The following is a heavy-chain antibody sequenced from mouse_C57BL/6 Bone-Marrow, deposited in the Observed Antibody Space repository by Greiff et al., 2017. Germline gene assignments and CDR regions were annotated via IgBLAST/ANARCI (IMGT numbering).Heavy chain of an antibody. J-gene: IGHJ1*03. V-gene: IGHV14-3*01. D-gene: IGHD1-1*01. CDR3: ATSPITPYWYFDV. CDR2: IDPANGNT. CDR1: GFNIKNTY. Sequence: EVQLQESVAELVRPGASVKLSCTASGFNIKNTYMHWVKQRPEQGLEWIGRIDPANGNTKYAPKFQGKATITADTSSNTAYLQLSSLTSEDTAIYYCATSPITPYWYFDVWGTGTTVTVSS.